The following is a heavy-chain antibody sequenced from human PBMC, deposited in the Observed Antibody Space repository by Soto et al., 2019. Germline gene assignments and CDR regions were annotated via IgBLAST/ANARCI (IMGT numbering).Heavy chain of an antibody. CDR1: GGSISSGGYY. D-gene: IGHD2-15*01. Sequence: PSETLYITCTVSGGSISSGGYYWSWIRQHPGKGLEWIGYIYYSGSTYYNPSLKSRVTISVDTSKNQFSLKLSSVTAADTAVYYCASTVAIGCSGGSCYYYYGMDVWGQGTTVTVSS. V-gene: IGHV4-31*03. CDR2: IYYSGST. J-gene: IGHJ6*02. CDR3: ASTVAIGCSGGSCYYYYGMDV.